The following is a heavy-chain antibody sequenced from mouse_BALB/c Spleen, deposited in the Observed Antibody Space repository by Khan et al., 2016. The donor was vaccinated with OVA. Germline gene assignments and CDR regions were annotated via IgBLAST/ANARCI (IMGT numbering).Heavy chain of an antibody. CDR1: GYTFTNYG. CDR2: INTYTGEP. J-gene: IGHJ4*01. Sequence: QVQLQQSGPELKKPGETVKISCKATGYTFTNYGINCVKQSPGKALQWMGWINTYTGEPTYDADFKGRLSFSLETSASTVYLQINNRKNEDTANLFCARPPNYSCTLDHWGQGTSVTVSS. V-gene: IGHV9-3-1*01. D-gene: IGHD1-1*01. CDR3: ARPPNYSCTLDH.